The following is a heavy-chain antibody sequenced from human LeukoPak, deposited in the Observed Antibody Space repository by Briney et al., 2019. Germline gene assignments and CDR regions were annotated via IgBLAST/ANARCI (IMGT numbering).Heavy chain of an antibody. CDR3: AKDRIAAAPPAAFDI. CDR1: GFTFSSYW. J-gene: IGHJ3*02. CDR2: ISGSGGST. D-gene: IGHD6-13*01. V-gene: IGHV3-23*01. Sequence: GGSLRLSCVASGFTFSSYWMTWVRQAPGKGLEWVSAISGSGGSTYYADSVKGRFTISRDNSKNTLYLQMNSLRAEDTAVYYCAKDRIAAAPPAAFDIWGQGTMVTVPS.